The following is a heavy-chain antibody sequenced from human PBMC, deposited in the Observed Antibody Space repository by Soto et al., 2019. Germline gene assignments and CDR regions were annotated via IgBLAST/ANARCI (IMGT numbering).Heavy chain of an antibody. CDR3: GRGGGPYVWFNEF. V-gene: IGHV1-69*13. Sequence: ASVKVSCKDSGGLFSSFAISWVRQAPGQGLERLGGIIPVLGTTHYAEKFQGIVTITEDESTNTPYLDLIVLTSWYTAMYYCGRGGGPYVWFNEFWGQGTLVTVSS. J-gene: IGHJ4*01. D-gene: IGHD3-16*01. CDR1: GGLFSSFA. CDR2: IIPVLGTT.